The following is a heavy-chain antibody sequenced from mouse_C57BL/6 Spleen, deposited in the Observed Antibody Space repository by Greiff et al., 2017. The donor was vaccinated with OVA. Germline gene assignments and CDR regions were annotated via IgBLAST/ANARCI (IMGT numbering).Heavy chain of an antibody. V-gene: IGHV1-69*01. CDR1: GYTFTSYW. D-gene: IGHD1-1*01. Sequence: VQLQQPGAELVMPGASVKLSCKASGYTFTSYWMHWVKQRPGQGLEWIGEIDPSDSYTNYNQKFKGKSTLTVDKSSSTAYMQLSSLTSEDSAVYYCARVYYYGSSYDYWGQGTTLTVSS. CDR3: ARVYYYGSSYDY. CDR2: IDPSDSYT. J-gene: IGHJ2*01.